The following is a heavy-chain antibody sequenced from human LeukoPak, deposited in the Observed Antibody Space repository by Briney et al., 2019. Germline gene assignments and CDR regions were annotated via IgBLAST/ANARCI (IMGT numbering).Heavy chain of an antibody. V-gene: IGHV3-7*01. J-gene: IGHJ4*02. CDR3: ARDAPYGDYEDY. CDR2: IKQDGSEK. CDR1: GFTFSSYW. Sequence: GGSLRLSCAASGFTFSSYWMSWVRQAPGKGLEWVANIKQDGSEKYYVDSVEGRFTISRDNAKNSLYLQMNSLGAEDTAVYYCARDAPYGDYEDYWGQGTLVTVSS. D-gene: IGHD4-17*01.